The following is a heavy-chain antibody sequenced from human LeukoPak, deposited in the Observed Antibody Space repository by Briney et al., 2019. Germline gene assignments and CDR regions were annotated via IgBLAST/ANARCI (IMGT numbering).Heavy chain of an antibody. J-gene: IGHJ4*02. CDR3: AADSRSGYAFDY. Sequence: SVKVSCKASGFTFTSSAVQWVRQARGQRLEWIGWIVVGSGNTNYAQKFQERVTITRDMSTSTAYMELSSLRSEDTAVYYCAADSRSGYAFDYWGQGTLVTVSS. CDR1: GFTFTSSA. V-gene: IGHV1-58*01. D-gene: IGHD5-12*01. CDR2: IVVGSGNT.